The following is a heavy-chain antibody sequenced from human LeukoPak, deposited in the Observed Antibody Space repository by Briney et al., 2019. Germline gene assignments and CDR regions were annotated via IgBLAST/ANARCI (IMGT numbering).Heavy chain of an antibody. CDR1: GGTFSSYA. V-gene: IGHV1-69*13. J-gene: IGHJ4*02. Sequence: ASVKVSCKASGGTFSSYAISWVRQAPGQGLEWMGGIIPIFGTANYAQKFQGRVTITADESTSTAYMELSSLRSDDTAVYYCARDWGTEKIIADYWGQGTLVTVSS. CDR2: IIPIFGTA. CDR3: ARDWGTEKIIADY. D-gene: IGHD3-16*01.